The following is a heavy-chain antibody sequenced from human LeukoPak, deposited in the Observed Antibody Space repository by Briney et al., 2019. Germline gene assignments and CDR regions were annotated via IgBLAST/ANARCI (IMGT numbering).Heavy chain of an antibody. V-gene: IGHV3-11*04. Sequence: LSLTCTVSGGSISSYYWSWIRQAPGKGLEWVSYISSSGSTIYYADSVKGRFTISRDNAKNSLYLQMNSLRAEDTAVYYCARDGGWLYWGQGTLVTVSS. CDR2: ISSSGSTI. J-gene: IGHJ4*02. D-gene: IGHD6-19*01. CDR1: GGSISSYY. CDR3: ARDGGWLY.